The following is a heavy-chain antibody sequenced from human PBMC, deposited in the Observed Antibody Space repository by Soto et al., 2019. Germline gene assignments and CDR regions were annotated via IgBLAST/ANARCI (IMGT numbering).Heavy chain of an antibody. Sequence: LCRDCAFSGAAIERGDNIRTWIRQRPGKCLEWIWYIYRYGATYYNPSLKSRVSLSVDTSNNEFSLRVTSVTAAATAIYYCARHEYRHFVDRFHYWPRGSPFPVSS. CDR1: GAAIERGDNI. CDR3: ARHEYRHFVDRFHY. CDR2: IYRYGAT. D-gene: IGHD3-16*02. J-gene: IGHJ4*02. V-gene: IGHV4-31*02.